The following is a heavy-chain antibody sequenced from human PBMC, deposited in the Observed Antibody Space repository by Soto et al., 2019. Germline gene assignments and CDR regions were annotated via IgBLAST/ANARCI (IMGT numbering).Heavy chain of an antibody. V-gene: IGHV3-30*18. CDR1: GFTFSSYG. Sequence: GGSLRLSCAASGFTFSSYGMHWVRQAPGKGLEWVAVISYDGSNKYYADSVKGRFTISRDNSKNTLYLQMNSLRAEDTAVYYCAKEIRPGGSDFWSGYYGSSFDYWGQGTLVTISS. D-gene: IGHD3-3*01. CDR3: AKEIRPGGSDFWSGYYGSSFDY. CDR2: ISYDGSNK. J-gene: IGHJ4*02.